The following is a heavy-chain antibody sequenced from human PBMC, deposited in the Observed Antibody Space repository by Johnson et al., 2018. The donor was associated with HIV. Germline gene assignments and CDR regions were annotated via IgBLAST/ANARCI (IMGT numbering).Heavy chain of an antibody. V-gene: IGHV3-30*03. CDR1: GITFSDAW. Sequence: VQLVESGGGLVKPGGSLRLSCAASGITFSDAWMSWVRQAPGKGLEWVAVISYDGSNKYYADSVKGRFTISRDNSKNTLYVQMNSLRPEDTAVYYCVQGVPNPAGAFDIWGRGTMVTVSS. CDR3: VQGVPNPAGAFDI. J-gene: IGHJ3*02. D-gene: IGHD2-8*01. CDR2: ISYDGSNK.